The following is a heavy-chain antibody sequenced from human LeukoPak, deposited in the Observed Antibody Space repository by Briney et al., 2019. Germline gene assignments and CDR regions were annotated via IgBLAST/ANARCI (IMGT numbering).Heavy chain of an antibody. J-gene: IGHJ4*02. CDR1: GTSTTGGTY. CDR2: IFHTGST. V-gene: IGHV4-38-2*02. D-gene: IGHD5-12*01. Sequence: GTLSLTATAPGTSTTGGTYWAWIRQPPGKGLEWIGSIFHTGSTYFNLSLKSRVTISVDTSKNQFSLKLSSVTAADTAVYYCARDWAVAPLDYWGQGTLVTVSS. CDR3: ARDWAVAPLDY.